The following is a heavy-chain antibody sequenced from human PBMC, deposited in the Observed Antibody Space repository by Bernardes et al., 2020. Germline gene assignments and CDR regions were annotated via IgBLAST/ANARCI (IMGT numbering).Heavy chain of an antibody. J-gene: IGHJ4*02. CDR2: IYPGDSDT. CDR1: GYSFTHYW. CDR3: ATRGRGASGTYYAASDY. D-gene: IGHD1-26*01. Sequence: GESLKISCKGSGYSFTHYWISWVRQMPGKGLEWMGIIYPGDSDTRYSPSFQGQVTISADKSISTAYLQWNSLKASDTAMYYCATRGRGASGTYYAASDYWGQGTLVTVSS. V-gene: IGHV5-51*01.